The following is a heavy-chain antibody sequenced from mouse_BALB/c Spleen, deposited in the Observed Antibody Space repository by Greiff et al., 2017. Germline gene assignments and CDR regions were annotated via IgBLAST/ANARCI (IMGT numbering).Heavy chain of an antibody. CDR3: AKSQIAYYYGSSYRYYAMDY. Sequence: VKLMESGPGLVAPSQSLSITCTVSGFSLTSYGVSWVRQPPGKGLEWLGVIWGDGSTNYHSALLSRLSISKDNSKSQVFLKLNSLQTDDTATYYCAKSQIAYYYGSSYRYYAMDYWGQGTSVTVSS. CDR2: IWGDGST. V-gene: IGHV2-3*01. CDR1: GFSLTSYG. J-gene: IGHJ4*01. D-gene: IGHD1-1*01.